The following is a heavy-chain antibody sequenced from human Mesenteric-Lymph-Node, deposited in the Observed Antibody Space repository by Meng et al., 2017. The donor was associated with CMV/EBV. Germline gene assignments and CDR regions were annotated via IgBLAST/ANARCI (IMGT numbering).Heavy chain of an antibody. Sequence: SETLSLTCTVSGGSISSSSYYWGWIRQPPGKGLEWIGSIYYSGSISYNPSLKSRVTIAEDTSKNQFSLKLSSVTAAGTAVYYCARERNYPMDVWGQGTTVTVSS. CDR3: ARERNYPMDV. D-gene: IGHD1-7*01. CDR2: IYYSGSI. V-gene: IGHV4-39*07. J-gene: IGHJ6*02. CDR1: GGSISSSSYY.